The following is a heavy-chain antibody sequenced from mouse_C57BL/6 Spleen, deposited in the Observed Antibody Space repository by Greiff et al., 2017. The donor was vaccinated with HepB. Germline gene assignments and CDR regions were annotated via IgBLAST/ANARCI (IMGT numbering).Heavy chain of an antibody. V-gene: IGHV1-82*01. CDR2: IYPGDGDT. CDR1: GYAFSSSW. J-gene: IGHJ4*01. D-gene: IGHD3-1*01. Sequence: VQLQQSGPELVKPGASVKISCKASGYAFSSSWMNWVKQRPGKGLEWIGRIYPGDGDTNYNGKFKGKATLTADKSSSTAYMQLSSLTSEDSAVYFCARSSGGGAMDYWGQGTSVTVSS. CDR3: ARSSGGGAMDY.